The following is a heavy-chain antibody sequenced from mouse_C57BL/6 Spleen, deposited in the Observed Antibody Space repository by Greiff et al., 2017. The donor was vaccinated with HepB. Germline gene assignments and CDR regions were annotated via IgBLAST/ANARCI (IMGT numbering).Heavy chain of an antibody. CDR3: AGLSTGTYYAMDY. Sequence: VQRVESGPGLVAPSQSLSITCTVSGFSLTSYAISWVRQPPGKGLEWLGVIWTGGGTNYNSALKSRLSISKDNSKSQVFLKMNSLQTDDTARYYCAGLSTGTYYAMDYWGQGTSVTVSS. CDR1: GFSLTSYA. CDR2: IWTGGGT. V-gene: IGHV2-9-1*01. D-gene: IGHD4-1*02. J-gene: IGHJ4*01.